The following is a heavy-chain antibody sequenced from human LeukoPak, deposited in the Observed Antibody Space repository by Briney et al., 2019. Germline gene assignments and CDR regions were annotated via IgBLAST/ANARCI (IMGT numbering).Heavy chain of an antibody. V-gene: IGHV3-64*01. J-gene: IGHJ3*02. Sequence: TXSSYAMXWVRQAPGKGLEYVSAISSNGGSTYYANSVKGRFTISRDNSKNTLYLQMGSLRAEAMAVYYCASSLRGGAFDIRGQGTMVTVSS. CDR2: ISSNGGST. CDR3: ASSLRGGAFDI. CDR1: TXSSYA. D-gene: IGHD3-10*01.